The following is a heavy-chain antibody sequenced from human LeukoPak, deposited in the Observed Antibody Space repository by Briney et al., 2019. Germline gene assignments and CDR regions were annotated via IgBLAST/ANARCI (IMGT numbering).Heavy chain of an antibody. CDR2: IRNIAGFT. Sequence: GGSLRLSCAASGFTLSIYAMRWVRQVPGKGREWVSGIRNIAGFTYYTNSVKGRFTPSTDNSKNTLYLQLNSLRAEDTAVYYCAKSSYYCSDRCQPDDAFDVWGQGTMVTVSS. J-gene: IGHJ3*01. CDR1: GFTLSIYA. CDR3: AKSSYYCSDRCQPDDAFDV. V-gene: IGHV3-23*01. D-gene: IGHD2-15*01.